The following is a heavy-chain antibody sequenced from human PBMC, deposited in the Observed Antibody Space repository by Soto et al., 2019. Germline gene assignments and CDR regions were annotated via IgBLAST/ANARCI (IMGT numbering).Heavy chain of an antibody. Sequence: SETLSLTCSVSGDSISTVDYFWAWIRRPPGQALEYIGYIYKSATTYYNPSFESRVAISLDTSKSQFSLNVTSVTAADTAVYFCARGRYCLTGRCFPNWFDSWGQGTLVT. CDR3: ARGRYCLTGRCFPNWFDS. J-gene: IGHJ5*01. CDR2: IYKSATT. CDR1: GDSISTVDYF. D-gene: IGHD2-15*01. V-gene: IGHV4-30-4*01.